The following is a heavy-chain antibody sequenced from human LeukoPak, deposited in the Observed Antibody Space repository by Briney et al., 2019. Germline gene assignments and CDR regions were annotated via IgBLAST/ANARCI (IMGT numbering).Heavy chain of an antibody. V-gene: IGHV3-11*04. CDR3: ARDMHLVSLDY. CDR2: ISSSGSTI. J-gene: IGHJ4*02. D-gene: IGHD6-13*01. Sequence: KSGGSLRLSCAASGFTFSDYYMSWIRQAPGKGLEWVSYISSSGSTIYYADSVKGRFTISRDNSKNTLYLQLNSLRAEDTAVYYCARDMHLVSLDYWGQGTLVTVSS. CDR1: GFTFSDYY.